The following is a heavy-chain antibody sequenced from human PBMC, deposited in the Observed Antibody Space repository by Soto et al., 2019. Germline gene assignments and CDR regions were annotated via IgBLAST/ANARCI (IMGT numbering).Heavy chain of an antibody. V-gene: IGHV3-64*01. Sequence: GGSLRLSCAASGFTFSSYAMHWVRQAPGKGLEYVSAISSNGGSTYYANSVKGRFTISRDNSKNTLYLQMGSLRAEDMAVYYCAGASMVRGVMGAFDIWGQGTMVTVSS. D-gene: IGHD3-10*01. CDR2: ISSNGGST. CDR1: GFTFSSYA. CDR3: AGASMVRGVMGAFDI. J-gene: IGHJ3*02.